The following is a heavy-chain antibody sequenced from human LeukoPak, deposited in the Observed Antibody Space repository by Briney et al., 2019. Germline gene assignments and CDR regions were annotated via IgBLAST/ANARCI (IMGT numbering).Heavy chain of an antibody. V-gene: IGHV4-4*07. J-gene: IGHJ4*02. CDR2: IYTSRST. CDR1: GGSISSYY. D-gene: IGHD1-26*01. Sequence: PSQTMSLTCTVSGGSISSYYWSWIRQPAGKGLEWIWRIYTSRSTNYNASLKSRVSMSVDTSKNQFSLKLGSVTAADTAVFYCARENSGSYREFDYWGQGTLVTVSS. CDR3: ARENSGSYREFDY.